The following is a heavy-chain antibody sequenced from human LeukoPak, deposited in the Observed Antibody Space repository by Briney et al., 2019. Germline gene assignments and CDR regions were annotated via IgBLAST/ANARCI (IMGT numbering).Heavy chain of an antibody. CDR1: GFTFSSYG. CDR2: IRYDGSNK. J-gene: IGHJ6*02. D-gene: IGHD6-19*01. Sequence: GGSLRLSCAASGFTFSSYGMHWVRQAPGKGLEWVAFIRYDGSNKYYADSVKGRFTISRDNSKNTLYLQMNSLRAEDTAVYYCAREGSGQYYGMDVWGQGTTVTVSS. CDR3: AREGSGQYYGMDV. V-gene: IGHV3-30*02.